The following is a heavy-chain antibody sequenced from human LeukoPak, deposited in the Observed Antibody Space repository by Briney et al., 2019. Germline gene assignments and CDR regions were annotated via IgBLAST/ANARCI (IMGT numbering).Heavy chain of an antibody. J-gene: IGHJ4*02. CDR2: INGDGSST. CDR1: GFTFSSYW. CDR3: ARGGNMLMDY. V-gene: IGHV3-74*01. Sequence: PGGSLRLSCAASGFTFSSYWMHWVRQAPGKGLVWVSRINGDGSSTSYADSVKGRFTISRDNAKNTLYLQMNSLRAEDTAVYYCARGGNMLMDYWGQGTLVTVSS. D-gene: IGHD4-23*01.